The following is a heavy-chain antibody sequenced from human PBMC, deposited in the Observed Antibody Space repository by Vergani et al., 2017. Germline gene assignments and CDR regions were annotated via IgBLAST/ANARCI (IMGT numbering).Heavy chain of an antibody. Sequence: EVQLVESGGGLVQPGRSLRLSCTASGFTFGDYAMSWVRQAPGKGLEWASSISSSSSYIYYADSVKGRFTISRDNAKNSLYLQMNSLRAEDTAVYYCARVPQVRDGYNYFYYYYMDVWGKGTTVTVSS. D-gene: IGHD5-24*01. J-gene: IGHJ6*03. CDR3: ARVPQVRDGYNYFYYYYMDV. CDR2: ISSSSSYI. CDR1: GFTFGDYA. V-gene: IGHV3-21*01.